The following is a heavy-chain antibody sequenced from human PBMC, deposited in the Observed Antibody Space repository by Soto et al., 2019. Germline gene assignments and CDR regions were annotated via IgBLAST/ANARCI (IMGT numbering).Heavy chain of an antibody. V-gene: IGHV3-48*02. J-gene: IGHJ3*01. CDR2: ISIGSGSI. CDR3: VRDDRWAFDF. D-gene: IGHD3-22*01. Sequence: EVHLVESGGGLVRPGGSLRVSCAASGFTFSNYAMNWVRQAPGKGLEWVSYISIGSGSIFDADSVKGRFTISRDDAKNSLYLPMNTLRDEDTAVYYCVRDDRWAFDFWGQGTMVTVSS. CDR1: GFTFSNYA.